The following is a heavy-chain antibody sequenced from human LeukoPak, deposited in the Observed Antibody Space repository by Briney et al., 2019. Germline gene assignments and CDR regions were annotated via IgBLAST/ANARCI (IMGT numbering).Heavy chain of an antibody. CDR3: AHRSTNLSVDY. Sequence: SGPTLLHPTPTLTLTFTFSGFAPATGGVVGGWIRQPPGNALEWLSFIYWHDDKRYNPSLKSRLTITQPSSKNHVVLTMTNMDPVDTATYYCAHRSTNLSVDYWGQGTLVTVSS. D-gene: IGHD1-7*01. V-gene: IGHV2-5*01. J-gene: IGHJ4*02. CDR1: GFAPATGGVV. CDR2: IYWHDDK.